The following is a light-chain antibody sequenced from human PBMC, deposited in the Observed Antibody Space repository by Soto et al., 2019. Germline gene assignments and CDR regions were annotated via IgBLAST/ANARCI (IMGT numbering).Light chain of an antibody. CDR3: QQYASSWT. J-gene: IGKJ1*01. V-gene: IGKV3-20*01. CDR2: GTS. CDR1: QSVSSIY. Sequence: EIVLTQSPGTLSLSPGERATLSCRASQSVSSIYFAWYQQKPGQAPRLLIYGTSSRATGIPDRFSGSGSGTDFTLTIDRLEPEDFAVYYCQQYASSWTFGQGTKVEIK.